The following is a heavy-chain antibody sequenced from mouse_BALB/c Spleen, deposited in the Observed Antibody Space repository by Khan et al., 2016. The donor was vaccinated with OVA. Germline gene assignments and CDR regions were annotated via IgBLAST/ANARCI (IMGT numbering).Heavy chain of an antibody. V-gene: IGHV1S135*01. Sequence: VQLKQSGPELMKPGASVKISCRTSGYSFTSYYIHWMMQSHGKSLEWIGYIDPFSGSTTYNQKFKGKATLTVDTSSNTAYLQLSSLTSEDTAVYYCARDGYSPWFAYWGQGTLVTVSA. J-gene: IGHJ3*01. D-gene: IGHD2-3*01. CDR2: IDPFSGST. CDR1: GYSFTSYY. CDR3: ARDGYSPWFAY.